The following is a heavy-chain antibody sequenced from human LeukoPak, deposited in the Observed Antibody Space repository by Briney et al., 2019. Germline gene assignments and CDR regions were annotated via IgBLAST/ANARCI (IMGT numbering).Heavy chain of an antibody. CDR3: ARLYGSGSYYNSPGVDY. Sequence: SVKVSCKASGGTFSSYAISWVRQAPGQGLEWMGGIIPIFGTANYAQKFQGRVTITADESTSTACMELSSLRSEDTAVYYCARLYGSGSYYNSPGVDYWGQGTLVTVSS. D-gene: IGHD3-10*01. CDR2: IIPIFGTA. CDR1: GGTFSSYA. V-gene: IGHV1-69*13. J-gene: IGHJ4*02.